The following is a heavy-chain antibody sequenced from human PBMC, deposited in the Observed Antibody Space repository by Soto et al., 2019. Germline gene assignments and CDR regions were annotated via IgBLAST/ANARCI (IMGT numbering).Heavy chain of an antibody. CDR2: INSDGSST. D-gene: IGHD4-4*01. CDR3: ARDLQGYYGMDV. V-gene: IGHV3-74*01. J-gene: IGHJ6*02. CDR1: GFTFSSYW. Sequence: LRLSCAASGFTFSSYWMHWVRQAPGEGLVWVSRINSDGSSTSYADSVKGRFTISRDNAKNTLYLQMNSLRAEDTAVYYCARDLQGYYGMDVWGQGTTVTVSS.